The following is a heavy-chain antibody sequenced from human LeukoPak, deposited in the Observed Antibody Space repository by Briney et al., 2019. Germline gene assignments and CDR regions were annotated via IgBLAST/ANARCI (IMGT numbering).Heavy chain of an antibody. Sequence: GGSLRLSCAAPGFTFSSYAMNWVRQAPGKGLEWVSVISGSADSTYYADSVKGRFTISRDNSKNMVYLQMNSLRADDTAVYYCAKGTIATAVRSWFDPWGQGTLVTVSS. J-gene: IGHJ5*02. CDR2: ISGSADST. CDR1: GFTFSSYA. V-gene: IGHV3-23*01. D-gene: IGHD6-13*01. CDR3: AKGTIATAVRSWFDP.